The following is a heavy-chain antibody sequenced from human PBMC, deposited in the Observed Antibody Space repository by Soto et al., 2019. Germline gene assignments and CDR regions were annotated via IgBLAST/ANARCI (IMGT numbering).Heavy chain of an antibody. CDR3: ASDGDGRMTRNPYYYNGMDV. Sequence: SETLSLTCTVSGGSLGSYYWSWIQQPPGKGLEWIGYVFYTGRSNYNASLKSRFSISLDTCNYQFCLKLSSVTAAATDVYYCASDGDGRMTRNPYYYNGMDVWGPGTTVTVSS. V-gene: IGHV4-59*01. D-gene: IGHD2-21*02. CDR2: VFYTGRS. CDR1: GGSLGSYY. J-gene: IGHJ6*02.